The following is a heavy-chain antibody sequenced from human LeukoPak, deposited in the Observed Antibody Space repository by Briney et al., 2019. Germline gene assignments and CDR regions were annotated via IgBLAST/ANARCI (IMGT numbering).Heavy chain of an antibody. Sequence: ASVKVSCKVSGYTLTELSMHWVRQAPGKGLEWMGGFDPEDGETIYARKFQGRVPMTEDTSTDTAYMELSSLRSEDTAVYYCATSRPFYDPNYFDYWGQGTLVTVSS. CDR3: ATSRPFYDPNYFDY. D-gene: IGHD3-16*01. V-gene: IGHV1-24*01. J-gene: IGHJ4*02. CDR1: GYTLTELS. CDR2: FDPEDGET.